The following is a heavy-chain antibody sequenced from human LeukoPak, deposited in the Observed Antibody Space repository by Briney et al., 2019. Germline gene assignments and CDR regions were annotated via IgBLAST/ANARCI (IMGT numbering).Heavy chain of an antibody. CDR1: GFTFSSFA. CDR3: ARGGGLDV. V-gene: IGHV3-23*01. D-gene: IGHD3-16*01. CDR2: ISVSGGSR. J-gene: IGHJ6*02. Sequence: GGSLRLSCAASGFTFSSFAMSWVRQAPGKGLEWVSAISVSGGSRYYADSVKGRFTISRDNAKNSLYLQMSNLRAEDTAVYFCARGGGLDVWGQGATVTVSS.